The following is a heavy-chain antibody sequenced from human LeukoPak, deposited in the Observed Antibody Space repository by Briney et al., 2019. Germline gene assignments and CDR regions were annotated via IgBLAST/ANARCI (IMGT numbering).Heavy chain of an antibody. CDR2: IDWDDDK. V-gene: IGHV2-70*11. J-gene: IGHJ4*02. CDR1: GFSRSTSGMC. D-gene: IGHD2-21*01. Sequence: SGPALVKPTQTLTLTCTFSGFSRSTSGMCVSWIRQPPGKALEWLARIDWDDDKYYSTSLKTRLTISKDTSKTQVVLTMTNMDPVDTATYYCARTGDYSRHFDSWGQGTLVTVSS. CDR3: ARTGDYSRHFDS.